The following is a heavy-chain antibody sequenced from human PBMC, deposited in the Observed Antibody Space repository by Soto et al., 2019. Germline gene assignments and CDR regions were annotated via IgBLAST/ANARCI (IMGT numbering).Heavy chain of an antibody. CDR3: ARGGNPIDY. V-gene: IGHV1-18*01. D-gene: IGHD3-16*01. J-gene: IGHJ4*02. Sequence: QVQLVQSGDEVKKPGASVKGSCKTSGYTFTNFGLSWLRQAPGQGLEWMGWISAYNGNTNYAQNFQGRVTMTTDTSTRTDYMELRSLRSEDTAVYYCARGGNPIDYWGQGTLVPVYS. CDR2: ISAYNGNT. CDR1: GYTFTNFG.